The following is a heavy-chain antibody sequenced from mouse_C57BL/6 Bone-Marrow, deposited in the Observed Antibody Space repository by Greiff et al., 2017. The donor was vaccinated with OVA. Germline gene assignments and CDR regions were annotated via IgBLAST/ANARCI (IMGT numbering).Heavy chain of an antibody. CDR1: GFTFSSYA. V-gene: IGHV5-9-1*02. CDR3: TREGAYYGSSYGYYFDY. D-gene: IGHD1-1*01. Sequence: EVQLVESGEGLVKPGGSLKLSCAASGFTFSSYAMSWVRQTPEKRLEWVAYISSGGDYIYYADTVKGRFTISRDNARNTLYLQMSSLKSEDTAMYYCTREGAYYGSSYGYYFDYWGQGTTLTVSS. CDR2: ISSGGDYI. J-gene: IGHJ2*01.